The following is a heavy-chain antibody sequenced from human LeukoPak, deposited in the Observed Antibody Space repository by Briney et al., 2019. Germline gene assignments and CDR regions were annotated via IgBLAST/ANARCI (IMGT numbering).Heavy chain of an antibody. V-gene: IGHV4-4*02. Sequence: PSGTLSLTCAVSGGSISSSNWWSWVRQPPGKGLEWIGEIYHSGSTNYNPSLKSRVTISVDKSKNQFSLKLSSVTAADTAVYYCARQYYYDSSGYKKGAFLGYYFDYWGQGTLVTVSS. J-gene: IGHJ4*02. CDR3: ARQYYYDSSGYKKGAFLGYYFDY. D-gene: IGHD3-22*01. CDR2: IYHSGST. CDR1: GGSISSSNW.